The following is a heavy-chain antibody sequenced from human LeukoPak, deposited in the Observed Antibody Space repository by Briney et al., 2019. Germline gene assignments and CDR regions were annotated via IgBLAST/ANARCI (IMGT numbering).Heavy chain of an antibody. CDR2: ISSSGSTI. J-gene: IGHJ4*02. V-gene: IGHV3-48*03. D-gene: IGHD1-14*01. CDR1: GFTFSSYE. CDR3: ARGYKRVIVF. Sequence: GGSLRLSCAASGFTFSSYEMNWVLQAPGKGLEWVSYISSSGSTIYYADSVKGRFTISRDNAKNSLYLQMNSLRAEDTAVYYCARGYKRVIVFWGQGTLVTVSS.